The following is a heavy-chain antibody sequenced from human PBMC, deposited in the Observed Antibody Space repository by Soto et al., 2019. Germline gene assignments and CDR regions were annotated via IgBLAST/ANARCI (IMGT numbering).Heavy chain of an antibody. CDR3: ARDSHGYISGWYFH. CDR1: GFTFSSYA. J-gene: IGHJ4*02. V-gene: IGHV3-30-3*01. Sequence: QVQLVESGGGVVQPGRSLRLSCAASGFTFSSYAMHWVRQAPGKGLEWVAVISYDGSNKYYADSVKGRFTISRDNSKNTLYLQMNSLRAEDMAVYYCARDSHGYISGWYFHWGQGTLVTVSS. CDR2: ISYDGSNK. D-gene: IGHD6-19*01.